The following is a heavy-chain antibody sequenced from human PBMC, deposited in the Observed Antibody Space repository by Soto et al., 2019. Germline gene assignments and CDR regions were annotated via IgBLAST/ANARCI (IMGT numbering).Heavy chain of an antibody. CDR3: ARWVEVSLDYFDS. J-gene: IGHJ4*02. CDR1: GCSISNGYYY. D-gene: IGHD2-15*01. CDR2: IYHSGRT. Sequence: PSETLSLTCTFSGCSISNGYYYLSWVRQNPGKGLEWIGHIYHSGRTYYNPSLKSRVTISVDTSKNQFSLNLSSVTAADTAVYYCARWVEVSLDYFDSWGQGTPVTVSS. V-gene: IGHV4-31*03.